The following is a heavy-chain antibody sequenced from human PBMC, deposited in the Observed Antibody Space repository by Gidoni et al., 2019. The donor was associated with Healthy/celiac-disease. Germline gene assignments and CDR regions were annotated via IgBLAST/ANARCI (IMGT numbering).Heavy chain of an antibody. CDR2: ISGSGGST. CDR1: GFSFGSYA. J-gene: IGHJ4*02. CDR3: AKDRGWSNTDDY. Sequence: EVHLLESGGGLVQPGGSLRLSFAASGFSFGSYAMSWVRQAPGKGLEWDSAISGSGGSTYYADTVKGRFTISRDNSKNTLYLQMNSLRAEDTAVYYCAKDRGWSNTDDYWGQGTLVTVSS. D-gene: IGHD2-15*01. V-gene: IGHV3-23*01.